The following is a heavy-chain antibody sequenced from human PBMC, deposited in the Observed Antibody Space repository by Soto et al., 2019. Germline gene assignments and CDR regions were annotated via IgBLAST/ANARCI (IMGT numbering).Heavy chain of an antibody. D-gene: IGHD6-13*01. CDR3: ARVGQQLGPYYYGMDV. Sequence: SVKVSCKASGGTFSSYAISWVRQAPGQGLEWMGGIIPIFGTANYAQKFQGRVTITADESTSTAYMELSSLRSEDTAVYYCARVGQQLGPYYYGMDVWGQGTRVTVSS. CDR2: IIPIFGTA. CDR1: GGTFSSYA. V-gene: IGHV1-69*13. J-gene: IGHJ6*02.